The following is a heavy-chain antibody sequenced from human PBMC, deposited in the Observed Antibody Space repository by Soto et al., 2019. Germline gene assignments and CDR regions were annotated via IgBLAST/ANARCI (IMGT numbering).Heavy chain of an antibody. J-gene: IGHJ6*02. CDR3: ARAEVVPAAIPSLLYYYYGMDV. V-gene: IGHV1-69*06. CDR1: GGTFSSYA. Sequence: SVKVSCKASGGTFSSYAISWVRQAPGQGLEWMGGIIPIFGTANYAQKFQGRVTITADKSTSTAYMELSSLRSEDTAVYYCARAEVVPAAIPSLLYYYYGMDVWGQGTTVTVSS. CDR2: IIPIFGTA. D-gene: IGHD2-2*02.